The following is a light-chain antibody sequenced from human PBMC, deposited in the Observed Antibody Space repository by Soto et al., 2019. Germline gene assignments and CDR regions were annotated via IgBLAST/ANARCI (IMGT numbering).Light chain of an antibody. CDR3: SSYTSSSTLVV. CDR2: DVS. CDR1: RSEVGAYNY. Sequence: QSVLTQPASVSGSPGQSTTISCTGTRSEVGAYNYVSWYHQHPGKATKLMIYDVSNRPSGVPNRFSGSKSGNTASLTISGLQAEDEADYYCSSYTSSSTLVVFGTGTKVTVL. J-gene: IGLJ1*01. V-gene: IGLV2-14*01.